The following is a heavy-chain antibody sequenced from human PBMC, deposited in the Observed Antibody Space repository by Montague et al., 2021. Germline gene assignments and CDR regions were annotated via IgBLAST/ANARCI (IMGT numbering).Heavy chain of an antibody. V-gene: IGHV3-48*02. D-gene: IGHD5-18*01. CDR2: ITSSSSTK. CDR3: ARGRGYSQGY. J-gene: IGHJ4*02. CDR1: GFTFSRFG. Sequence: SLRLSCAASGFTFSRFGMNWVRQAPGKGLEWVSYITSSSSTKDYADSVKGRFTISRDNAKNSLYLQMNSLRDEDTAVYYCARGRGYSQGYWGQGPLVTVSS.